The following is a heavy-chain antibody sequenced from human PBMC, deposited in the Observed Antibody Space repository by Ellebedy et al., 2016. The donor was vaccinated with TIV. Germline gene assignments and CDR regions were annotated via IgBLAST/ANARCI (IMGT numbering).Heavy chain of an antibody. V-gene: IGHV3-30*03. CDR2: ISYDGNNQ. J-gene: IGHJ4*02. CDR1: GLTLSSYG. D-gene: IGHD4-17*01. CDR3: ATSNHYGDFSSGH. Sequence: GGSLRLXXGASGLTLSSYGIHWVRQAPGKGLEWVAVISYDGNNQYYADSVMGRFTISRDNSKNTVYLQMDSLRPEDTAIFYCATSNHYGDFSSGHWGQGTLVTVSS.